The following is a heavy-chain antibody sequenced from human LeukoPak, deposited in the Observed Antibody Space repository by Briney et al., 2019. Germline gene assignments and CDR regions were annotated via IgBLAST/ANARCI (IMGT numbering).Heavy chain of an antibody. CDR3: ARGRSYGFDFDS. Sequence: SETLSLTCDVSGVSINTCCYYWTWIRQPPGKVLEWIGYKYYSGSTRYNSSLRSRLTISLDSSKNQFSLRLTSVTAADTAVYYCARGRSYGFDFDSWGPGTLVIVSS. J-gene: IGHJ4*02. V-gene: IGHV4-61*01. CDR2: KYYSGST. D-gene: IGHD5-18*01. CDR1: GVSINTCCYY.